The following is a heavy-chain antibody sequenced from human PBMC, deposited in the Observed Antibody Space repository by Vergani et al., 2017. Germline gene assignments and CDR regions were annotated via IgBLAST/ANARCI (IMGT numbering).Heavy chain of an antibody. CDR3: AKGPQRDGYNSYYYYGMDV. CDR1: VFTFSSYG. Sequence: VQLVESGGGVVQPGRSLRLSCAASVFTFSSYGMHWVRQAPGKGLEWVAVISYDGSNKYYADSVKGRFTISRDNSKNTLYLQMNSLRAEDTAVYYCAKGPQRDGYNSYYYYGMDVWGQGTTVTVSS. CDR2: ISYDGSNK. J-gene: IGHJ6*02. D-gene: IGHD5-24*01. V-gene: IGHV3-30*18.